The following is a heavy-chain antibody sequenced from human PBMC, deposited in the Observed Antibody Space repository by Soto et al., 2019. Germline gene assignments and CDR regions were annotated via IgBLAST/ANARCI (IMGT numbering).Heavy chain of an antibody. CDR2: INAGNGNT. CDR1: GYAFTSYA. J-gene: IGHJ4*02. CDR3: ARDRRPYSYDSSGYLDY. Sequence: ASVKVSCKASGYAFTSYAIHWVRQAPGQRLEWMGWINAGNGNTKYSQNFQGRVTITRDTSASTAYMELSSLRSEDTAVFYCARDRRPYSYDSSGYLDYWGQGTLVTVSS. V-gene: IGHV1-3*01. D-gene: IGHD3-22*01.